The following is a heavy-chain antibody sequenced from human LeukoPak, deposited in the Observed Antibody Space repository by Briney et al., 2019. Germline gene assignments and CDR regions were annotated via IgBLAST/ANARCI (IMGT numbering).Heavy chain of an antibody. Sequence: GGSLRLSCAASGFTFSSYEMNWVRQAPGKGLEWVSHISSSGSIIYYADSVRGRFTVSRDNARDSLYLQMDSLRAEDTATYYCTSHGSTYYFDYCGQGTQVTVSS. J-gene: IGHJ4*02. CDR2: ISSSGSII. V-gene: IGHV3-48*03. CDR1: GFTFSSYE. CDR3: TSHGSTYYFDY. D-gene: IGHD5/OR15-5a*01.